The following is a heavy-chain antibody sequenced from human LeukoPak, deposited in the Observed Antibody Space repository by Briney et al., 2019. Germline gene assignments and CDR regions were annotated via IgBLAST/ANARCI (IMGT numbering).Heavy chain of an antibody. CDR2: ISSSSSYI. Sequence: PGGSLRLSCAASGFTFSRYTMNWFRQAPGKGLEWVSSISSSSSYIYYADSVKGRFTISRDNAKNSLYLQMNSLRAEDTAVYYCARDIGLRLGELSPDYWGQGTLVTVSS. D-gene: IGHD3-16*02. CDR3: ARDIGLRLGELSPDY. CDR1: GFTFSRYT. V-gene: IGHV3-21*01. J-gene: IGHJ4*02.